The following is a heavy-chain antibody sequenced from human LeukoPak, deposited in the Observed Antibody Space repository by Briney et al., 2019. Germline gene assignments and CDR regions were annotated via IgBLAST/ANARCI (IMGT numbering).Heavy chain of an antibody. V-gene: IGHV1-69*13. CDR1: GGTFSSYA. J-gene: IGHJ6*02. Sequence: ASVKVSCKASGGTFSSYAISWVRRAPGQGLGWMGGIIPIFGTANYAQKFQGRVTITADESTSTAYMELSSLRSEDTAVYYCAAMGMVRGVYYIPYYYYGMDVWGQGTTVTVSS. CDR2: IIPIFGTA. D-gene: IGHD3-10*01. CDR3: AAMGMVRGVYYIPYYYYGMDV.